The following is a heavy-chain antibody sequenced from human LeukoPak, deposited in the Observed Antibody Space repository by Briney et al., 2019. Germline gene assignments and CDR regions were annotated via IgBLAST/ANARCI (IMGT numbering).Heavy chain of an antibody. CDR2: INSDGSST. CDR1: GFTFSSSW. CDR3: ASSSSPTLNNWFDP. D-gene: IGHD6-6*01. Sequence: GGSLRLSCAASGFTFSSSWMHWVRQAPGKGLVWVSRINSDGSSTNYADSVKGRFTISRDNAKNSLYLQMNSLRAEDTAVYYCASSSSPTLNNWFDPWGQGTLVTVSS. J-gene: IGHJ5*02. V-gene: IGHV3-74*01.